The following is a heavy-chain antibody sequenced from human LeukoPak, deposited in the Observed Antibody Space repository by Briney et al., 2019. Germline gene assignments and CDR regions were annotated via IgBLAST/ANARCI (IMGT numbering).Heavy chain of an antibody. CDR1: GYTFTGYY. CDR2: INPNSGGT. D-gene: IGHD3-3*01. CDR3: ARELRKGNWFDP. J-gene: IGHJ5*02. V-gene: IGHV1-2*02. Sequence: ASVKASCKASGYTFTGYYMHWVRQAPGQGLEWMGWINPNSGGTNYAQKFQGRVTMTRDTSISTAYMELSRLRSDDTAVYYCARELRKGNWFDPWGQGTLVTVSS.